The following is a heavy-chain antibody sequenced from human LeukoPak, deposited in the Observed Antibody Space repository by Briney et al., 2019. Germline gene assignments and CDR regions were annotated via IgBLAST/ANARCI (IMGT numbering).Heavy chain of an antibody. Sequence: GGSLRLSCAASGFTLSSDSMSWVRQAPGKGLEWVSGIRGSGGGTYYADSVKGRFTISRDNSKNTVYLQMNSLRAEDTAVYYCVKARMPHCGTDCLESWGQGTLVTVSS. CDR3: VKARMPHCGTDCLES. CDR1: GFTLSSDS. CDR2: IRGSGGGT. V-gene: IGHV3-23*01. J-gene: IGHJ4*02. D-gene: IGHD2-21*02.